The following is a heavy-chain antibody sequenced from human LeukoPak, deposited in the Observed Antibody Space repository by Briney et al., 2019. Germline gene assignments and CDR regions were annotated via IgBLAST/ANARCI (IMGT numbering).Heavy chain of an antibody. Sequence: SETLSLTCTVSGGSISSALYHWGWIRQPPGKNLEWLGSVYYTGSTHNNPALKRRVTISVDTSKNQFSLKVKDVTAADTAMYYCARDGRYNWNYWWFDPWGQGTLVIVSS. V-gene: IGHV4-39*07. CDR3: ARDGRYNWNYWWFDP. CDR1: GGSISSALYH. D-gene: IGHD1-7*01. CDR2: VYYTGST. J-gene: IGHJ5*02.